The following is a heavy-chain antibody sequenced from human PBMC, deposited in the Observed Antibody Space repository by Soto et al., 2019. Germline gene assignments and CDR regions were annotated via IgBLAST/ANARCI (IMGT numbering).Heavy chain of an antibody. D-gene: IGHD5-12*01. V-gene: IGHV3-30-3*01. CDR2: ISYDGSNK. J-gene: IGHJ4*02. CDR3: ARGYSGYVDVWAFDY. CDR1: GFTFSSYA. Sequence: ESVGGVVQPGRSLRLSCAASGFTFSSYAMHWVRQAPGKGLEWVAVISYDGSNKYYADSVKGRFTISRDNSKNTLYLQMNSLRAEDTAVYYCARGYSGYVDVWAFDYWGQGTLVTVSS.